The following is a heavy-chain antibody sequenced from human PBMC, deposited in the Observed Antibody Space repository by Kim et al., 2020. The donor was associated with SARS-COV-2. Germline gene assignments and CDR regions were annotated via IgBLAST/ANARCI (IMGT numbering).Heavy chain of an antibody. CDR3: AKVSAGSGSYYNLPLDY. CDR2: MSGRGPDT. J-gene: IGHJ4*02. D-gene: IGHD3-10*01. Sequence: GGSLRLSCIASGFTFENYGMSWVRQAPGKGLEWVSGMSGRGPDTYYADSVKGRFSISRDNPKNTLFLQMNSLRAQDTALYYCAKVSAGSGSYYNLPLDYWGRGTLVTVSS. V-gene: IGHV3-23*01. CDR1: GFTFENYG.